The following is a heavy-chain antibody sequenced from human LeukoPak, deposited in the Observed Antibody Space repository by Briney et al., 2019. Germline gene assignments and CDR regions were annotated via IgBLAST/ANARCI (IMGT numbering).Heavy chain of an antibody. Sequence: SETLSLTCTVSGYSVSSGYYWGWIRQSPGKGLEWIGSIYHSGSTYYSPSLRSRITISVDTSKNQFSLKLSSVTAADTAVYYCARSRRDCSSTSCYVRGRYYFDYWGQGTLVTVSS. CDR3: ARSRRDCSSTSCYVRGRYYFDY. V-gene: IGHV4-38-2*02. D-gene: IGHD2-2*01. J-gene: IGHJ4*02. CDR2: IYHSGST. CDR1: GYSVSSGYY.